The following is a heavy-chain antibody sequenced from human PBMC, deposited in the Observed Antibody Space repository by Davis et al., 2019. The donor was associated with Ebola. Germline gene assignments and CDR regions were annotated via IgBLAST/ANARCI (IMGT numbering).Heavy chain of an antibody. J-gene: IGHJ4*02. V-gene: IGHV3-7*01. CDR2: IKQDGSEK. CDR3: ARRSGLWYRYFDY. CDR1: GFTFSSYW. Sequence: PGGSLRLSCAASGFTFSSYWMSWVRQAPGKGLEWVANIKQDGSEKYYVDSVKGRFTISRENAKNSLYLQMNSLRAEDTAVYYCARRSGLWYRYFDYWGQGTLVTVSS. D-gene: IGHD2-15*01.